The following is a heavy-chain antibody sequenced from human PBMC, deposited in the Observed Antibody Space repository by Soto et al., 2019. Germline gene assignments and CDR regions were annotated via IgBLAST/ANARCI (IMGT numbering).Heavy chain of an antibody. J-gene: IGHJ4*02. V-gene: IGHV1-2*02. D-gene: IGHD3-22*01. CDR1: GYIFTGYY. Sequence: AASVKVSCKASGYIFTGYYMCWVRQAPGQGLEWMGWINPNSGDTYYAQKFQGRVTMTRHTSTSTAYMELSSLKSDDTAVYYCARGLYYLDNSGSLGHWGRGTLVTSPQ. CDR2: INPNSGDT. CDR3: ARGLYYLDNSGSLGH.